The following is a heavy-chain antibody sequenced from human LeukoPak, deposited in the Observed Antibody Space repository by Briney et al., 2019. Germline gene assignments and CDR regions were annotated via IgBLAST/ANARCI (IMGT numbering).Heavy chain of an antibody. J-gene: IGHJ1*01. V-gene: IGHV4-34*01. CDR2: INHSGST. Sequence: SETLSLTCAVYGGSFSGYYWSWIRQPPGKGLEWIGEINHSGSTNYNPSLKSRVTISVDTSKNQFSLKLSSVTAADTAVYYCARSFRGGYSYGYTEYFQHWGQGTLVTVPS. CDR3: ARSFRGGYSYGYTEYFQH. D-gene: IGHD5-18*01. CDR1: GGSFSGYY.